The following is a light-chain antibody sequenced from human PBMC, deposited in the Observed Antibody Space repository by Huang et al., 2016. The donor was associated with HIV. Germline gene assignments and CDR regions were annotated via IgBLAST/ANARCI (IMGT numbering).Light chain of an antibody. CDR2: KAS. CDR3: QQYNSYPLT. Sequence: DIQMTQSPSTLSASVGDRVTITCRASQSISSWLAWYQQKPGKAPKRLIYKASNLESGVPSRLSGSGSGTEFTLTISSLQPDDFATYYCQQYNSYPLTFGRGTKVQIK. CDR1: QSISSW. J-gene: IGKJ4*01. V-gene: IGKV1-5*03.